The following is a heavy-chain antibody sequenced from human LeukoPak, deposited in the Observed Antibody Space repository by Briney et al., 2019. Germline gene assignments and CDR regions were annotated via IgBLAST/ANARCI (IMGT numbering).Heavy chain of an antibody. D-gene: IGHD6-19*01. CDR1: GFTVSSNY. CDR3: ARDLKWLPSDGWAFDI. V-gene: IGHV3-66*01. Sequence: GGSLRLSCAASGFTVSSNYMSWVRQAPGKGLEWVSVIYSGGSTYYADSVKGRFTISRDNSKNTLYLQMNSLRAEDTAVYYCARDLKWLPSDGWAFDIWGQGTMVTVSS. CDR2: IYSGGST. J-gene: IGHJ3*02.